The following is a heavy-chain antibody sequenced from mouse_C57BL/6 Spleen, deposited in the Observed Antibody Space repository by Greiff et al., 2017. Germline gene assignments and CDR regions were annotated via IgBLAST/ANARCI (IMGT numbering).Heavy chain of an antibody. V-gene: IGHV1-50*01. Sequence: QVQLQQPGAELVKPGASVKLSCKASGYTFTSYWMQWVKLRPGQGLEWIGEIDPSDSYTNYNQKFKGKATLTVDTSSSTAYMQLSSLTSEDAAVYYCARGYYFDYWGQGTTLTVSS. CDR2: IDPSDSYT. CDR1: GYTFTSYW. J-gene: IGHJ2*01. D-gene: IGHD3-1*01. CDR3: ARGYYFDY.